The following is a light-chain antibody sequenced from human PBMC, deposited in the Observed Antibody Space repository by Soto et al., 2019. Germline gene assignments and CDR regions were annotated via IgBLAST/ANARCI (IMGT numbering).Light chain of an antibody. CDR3: SSYTTSSTRV. CDR2: EVT. J-gene: IGLJ1*01. V-gene: IGLV2-14*01. Sequence: QSVLTQPASVSGSPGQSIAMSCTGSSSDIGIYKYVSWYQQHPGKVPKLIIYEVTNRPSGVSNRFSGSKSGNTASLTISGLQAEDEADYYCSSYTTSSTRVFGTGTKVTVL. CDR1: SSDIGIYKY.